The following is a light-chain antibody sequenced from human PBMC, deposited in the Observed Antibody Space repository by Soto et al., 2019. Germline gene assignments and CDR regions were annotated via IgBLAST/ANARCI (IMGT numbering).Light chain of an antibody. J-gene: IGLJ3*02. V-gene: IGLV2-18*02. CDR1: SSDVGSYNR. Sequence: QSALTQPPSVYGSPGQSVNISCTGTSSDVGSYNRVSWYQQPPGTAPKLMIYEVSNRPSGVPDRFSGSKSGNTASLTVSGLQAEDEADYYCTSYVGNDIWVFGGGTQLTVL. CDR2: EVS. CDR3: TSYVGNDIWV.